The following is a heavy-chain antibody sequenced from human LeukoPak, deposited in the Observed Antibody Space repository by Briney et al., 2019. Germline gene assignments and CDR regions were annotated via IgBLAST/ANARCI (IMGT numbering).Heavy chain of an antibody. D-gene: IGHD6-13*01. CDR1: GGSISSSNW. V-gene: IGHV4-4*02. J-gene: IGHJ4*02. Sequence: SETLSLTCAVSGGSISSSNWWSWVRQPPGKGLEWIGEIYHSGSTNYNPSLKSRLTISVDASKNQFSLRLSSVTAADTAVYYCARVGQLAFDYWGQGTLVTVSS. CDR2: IYHSGST. CDR3: ARVGQLAFDY.